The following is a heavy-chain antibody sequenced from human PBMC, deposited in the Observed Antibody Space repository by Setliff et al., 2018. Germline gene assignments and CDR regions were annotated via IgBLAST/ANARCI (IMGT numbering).Heavy chain of an antibody. CDR1: GGSISSYY. Sequence: KPSETLSLTCTVSGGSISSYYWSWIRQPAGKGLEWIGRIYTSGSTNYNPSLKSRVTMSVDTSKNQFSLKLSSVTAADTAVYYCARARDTSGYFQYYFDFWGQGTQVTVSS. V-gene: IGHV4-4*07. CDR2: IYTSGST. CDR3: ARARDTSGYFQYYFDF. D-gene: IGHD3-22*01. J-gene: IGHJ4*02.